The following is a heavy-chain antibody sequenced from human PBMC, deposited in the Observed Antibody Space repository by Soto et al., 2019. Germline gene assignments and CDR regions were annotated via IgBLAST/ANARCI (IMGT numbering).Heavy chain of an antibody. D-gene: IGHD2-21*01. CDR1: GFTFRNFG. J-gene: IGHJ6*02. CDR2: IWYDGSNK. V-gene: IGHV3-33*08. CDR3: ARAGDIQGGPHPQTYAMDF. Sequence: QVRLVESGGGVVQPGRSLRLSCSASGFTFRNFGCHWVRQAPGKGLEWVALIWYDGSNKYYAASLKGRVSISRDNSKNTLYLEMKSLRVEDTAVYYCARAGDIQGGPHPQTYAMDFWGQGTPVTVSS.